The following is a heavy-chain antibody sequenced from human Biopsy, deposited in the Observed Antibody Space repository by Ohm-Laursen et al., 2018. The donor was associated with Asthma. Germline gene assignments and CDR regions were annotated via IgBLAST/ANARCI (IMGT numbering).Heavy chain of an antibody. CDR2: ISVYNGNT. CDR1: GYTFNSAG. D-gene: IGHD3-10*01. J-gene: IGHJ6*02. V-gene: IGHV1-18*01. CDR3: ARAVDYSHYYGIDV. Sequence: SVKVSCKPSGYTFNSAGITWVRQAPGQGLEWMGWISVYNGNTKVAQKLQDRVTMITDTSTSTAYMELRSLRSDDTAVYFCARAVDYSHYYGIDVRGQGTTVTVS.